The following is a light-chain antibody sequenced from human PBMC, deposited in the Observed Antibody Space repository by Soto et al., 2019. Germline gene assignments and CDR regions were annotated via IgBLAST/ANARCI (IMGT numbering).Light chain of an antibody. CDR2: AAS. CDR1: QSVLYSSNNKNY. CDR3: QQYNNWPWT. Sequence: DIVMTQSPDSLAVSLGERATINCKSSQSVLYSSNNKNYLVWYQQKPGQAPRLLIYAASTRATGIPARFSGSGSGTEFTLTISSLQSEDFAVYYCQQYNNWPWTFGQGTKGDIK. J-gene: IGKJ1*01. V-gene: IGKV4-1*01.